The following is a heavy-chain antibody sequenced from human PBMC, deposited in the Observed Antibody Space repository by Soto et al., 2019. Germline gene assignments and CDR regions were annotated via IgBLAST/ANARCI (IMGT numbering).Heavy chain of an antibody. J-gene: IGHJ1*01. CDR1: GFTFSSYT. V-gene: IGHV3-23*01. CDR3: ARDQAGAGTISRYFQD. D-gene: IGHD6-13*01. Sequence: GGSLRLSCAASGFTFSSYTMSWVRQAPGKGLEWVSGISGGGGTTYYADSVKGRFTISRDNSKNTLYLQVNSLRAEDTALYYCARDQAGAGTISRYFQDWGQGTLVTVSS. CDR2: ISGGGGTT.